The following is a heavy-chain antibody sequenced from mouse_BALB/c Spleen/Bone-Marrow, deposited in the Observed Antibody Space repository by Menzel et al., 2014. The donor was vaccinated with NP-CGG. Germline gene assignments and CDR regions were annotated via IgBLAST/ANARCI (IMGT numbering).Heavy chain of an antibody. J-gene: IGHJ2*01. CDR1: GFTFSSFG. CDR3: ARSGSSSGYFDY. D-gene: IGHD1-1*01. Sequence: EVQVVESGGGLVQPGGSRKLSCAASGFTFSSFGMHWVRQAPEKGLEWVAYISSGSSTIYYADTVMGRFTISRDNPKNTLFLQMTSLRSEDTAMYYCARSGSSSGYFDYWGQGTTPTVSS. CDR2: ISSGSSTI. V-gene: IGHV5-17*02.